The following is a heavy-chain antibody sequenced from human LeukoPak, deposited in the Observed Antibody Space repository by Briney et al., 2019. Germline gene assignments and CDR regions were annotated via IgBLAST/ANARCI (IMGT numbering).Heavy chain of an antibody. CDR2: IYDSGST. CDR1: GGSISSYY. D-gene: IGHD6-6*01. J-gene: IGHJ4*02. CDR3: AKYSTSQYVTTRIGY. V-gene: IGHV4-59*01. Sequence: ASETLSLTCTVSGGSISSYYWSWIRQPPGKGLEWIGNIYDSGSTNYNPSLKSRVTISVDTSKNQFSLRLSSVTAADTAVYYCAKYSTSQYVTTRIGYWGQGTLVTVSS.